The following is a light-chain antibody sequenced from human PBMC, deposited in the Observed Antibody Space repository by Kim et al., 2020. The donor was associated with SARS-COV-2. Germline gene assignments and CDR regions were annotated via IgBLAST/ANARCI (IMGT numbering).Light chain of an antibody. CDR1: QSVCSIS. CDR3: QQYSIRPPYT. CDR2: SVS. Sequence: EIVLTQSPGSLSLSPGERATLSCRASQSVCSISLAWYQQKSGQAPRLLIYSVSTRATGIPDRFSGSGSGTDFTLTISRLEPEDSAMYYCQQYSIRPPYTFGQGPKLEI. J-gene: IGKJ2*01. V-gene: IGKV3-20*01.